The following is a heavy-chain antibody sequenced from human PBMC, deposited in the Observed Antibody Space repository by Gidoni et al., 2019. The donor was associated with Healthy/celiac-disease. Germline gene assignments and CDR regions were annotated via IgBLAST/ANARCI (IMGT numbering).Heavy chain of an antibody. CDR3: ARWSSSPRGNWFDP. D-gene: IGHD6-6*01. V-gene: IGHV4-39*01. CDR2: LYYSGST. Sequence: QLQLQESGPGLVKPSETLSLTCTVSGGSISSSSYYWGWIRQPPGKGLEWIGSLYYSGSTYYNPSLKSRVTISVDTSKNQFSLKLSSVTAADTAVYYCARWSSSPRGNWFDPWGQGTLVTVSS. J-gene: IGHJ5*02. CDR1: GGSISSSSYY.